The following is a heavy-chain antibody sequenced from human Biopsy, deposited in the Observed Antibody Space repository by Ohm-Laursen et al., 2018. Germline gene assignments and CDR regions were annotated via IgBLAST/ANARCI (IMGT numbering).Heavy chain of an antibody. CDR2: ISHTGYT. CDR3: ARGSNEYGGLYFPH. V-gene: IGHV4-59*11. J-gene: IGHJ1*01. D-gene: IGHD4-23*01. Sequence: SQTLSLTGTVSGGSFTGHYWTWIRQPPGKGLEWIGHISHTGYTSYKSSLKSRVTISLDTSRKHFSLRLTSLAAADTAVYYCARGSNEYGGLYFPHWGQGTLVTVSS. CDR1: GGSFTGHY.